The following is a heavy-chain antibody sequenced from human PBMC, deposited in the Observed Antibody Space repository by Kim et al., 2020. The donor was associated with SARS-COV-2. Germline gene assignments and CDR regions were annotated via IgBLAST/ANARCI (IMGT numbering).Heavy chain of an antibody. CDR2: IKQDGSEK. CDR1: GFTFSSYW. CDR3: ARVLLTGYTYYYYGMDV. V-gene: IGHV3-7*03. J-gene: IGHJ6*02. Sequence: GGSLRLSCAASGFTFSSYWMSWVRQAPGKGLEWVANIKQDGSEKYYVDSVKGRFTISRDNAKNSLYLQMNSLRAEDTAVYYCARVLLTGYTYYYYGMDVWGQGTTVTVSS. D-gene: IGHD3-9*01.